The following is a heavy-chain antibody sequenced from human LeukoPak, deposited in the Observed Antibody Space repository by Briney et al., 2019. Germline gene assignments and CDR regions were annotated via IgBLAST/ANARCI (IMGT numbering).Heavy chain of an antibody. CDR2: IYYSGST. V-gene: IGHV4-39*07. CDR1: GDSISSSSSY. J-gene: IGHJ2*01. D-gene: IGHD3-3*01. CDR3: ARESYDFWSGYSSKTYFDL. Sequence: SETLSLTCTVSGDSISSSSSYWGWIRQPPGKGLEWIGSIYYSGSTYYNPSLKSRVTISVDTSKNQFSLKLSSVTAADTAVYYCARESYDFWSGYSSKTYFDLWGRGTLVTVSS.